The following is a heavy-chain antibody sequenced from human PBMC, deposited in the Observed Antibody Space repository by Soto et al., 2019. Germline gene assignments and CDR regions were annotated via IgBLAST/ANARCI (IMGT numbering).Heavy chain of an antibody. V-gene: IGHV3-30-3*01. CDR1: GFTFSSYA. CDR3: ARESMGYYFDY. Sequence: QVQLVESGGGVVQPGRSLRLSCAASGFTFSSYAMHWVRQAPGKGLEWVAVISYDGSNKYYADSVKGRFTISRDNSKNTLYLQMNSLRAADTAVYYCARESMGYYFDYWGQGTLVTVSS. CDR2: ISYDGSNK. J-gene: IGHJ4*02. D-gene: IGHD1-26*01.